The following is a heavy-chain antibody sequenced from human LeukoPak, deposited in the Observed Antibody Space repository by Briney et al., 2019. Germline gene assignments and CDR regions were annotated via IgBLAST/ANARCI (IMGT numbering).Heavy chain of an antibody. CDR2: IKPSGGST. Sequence: ASVKVSGKASGYTFTSYYMHWVRQGPGQGLERRGIIKPSGGSTSYAQKFQGRVTMTRDMSTSTVYMELSSLRSEDTAVYYCASRHIVGATFPAAFDIWGQGTMVTVSS. D-gene: IGHD1-26*01. CDR3: ASRHIVGATFPAAFDI. CDR1: GYTFTSYY. V-gene: IGHV1-46*01. J-gene: IGHJ3*02.